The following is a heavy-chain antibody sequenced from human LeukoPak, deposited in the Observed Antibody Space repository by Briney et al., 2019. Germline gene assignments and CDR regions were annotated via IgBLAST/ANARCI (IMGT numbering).Heavy chain of an antibody. Sequence: GGSLRLSCAASGFTFSSYSMNWVRQAPGKGLEWVSSISSGSTYIYYTDSVKGRFTISRDNAKNSLYLQMNSLRAEDSAVYYCARHSALGQFYFDFWGQGTLVTVSS. CDR3: ARHSALGQFYFDF. J-gene: IGHJ4*02. D-gene: IGHD1-26*01. CDR2: ISSGSTYI. V-gene: IGHV3-21*01. CDR1: GFTFSSYS.